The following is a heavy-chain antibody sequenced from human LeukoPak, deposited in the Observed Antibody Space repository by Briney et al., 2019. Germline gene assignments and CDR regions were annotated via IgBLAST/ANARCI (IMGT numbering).Heavy chain of an antibody. Sequence: GASVKVSCKASGYTFTSYYMHWVRQAPGQGLEWMGIINPSGGSTSYAQKFQGRVTMTRDTSTSTVYMELSSLRSEDTAVYYCASAYSSSSVLDVGDYWGQGTLVTVSS. CDR3: ASAYSSSSVLDVGDY. CDR2: INPSGGST. CDR1: GYTFTSYY. V-gene: IGHV1-46*01. D-gene: IGHD6-6*01. J-gene: IGHJ4*02.